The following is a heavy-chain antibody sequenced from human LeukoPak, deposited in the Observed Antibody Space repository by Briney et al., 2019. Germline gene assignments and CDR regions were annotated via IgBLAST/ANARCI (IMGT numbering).Heavy chain of an antibody. CDR2: IRSGAYT. J-gene: IGHJ4*02. CDR1: GFTFSSYA. CDR3: ARISVVSRSGPLDY. Sequence: GGSLILSCAASGFTFSSYAMTWVRQAPGKVLEWVSTIRSGAYTYYADSVKGRLSISTDNSKNTLYLEMNSLRAEDAAVYYCARISVVSRSGPLDYWGQGTLVTVSS. V-gene: IGHV3-23*01. D-gene: IGHD3-10*01.